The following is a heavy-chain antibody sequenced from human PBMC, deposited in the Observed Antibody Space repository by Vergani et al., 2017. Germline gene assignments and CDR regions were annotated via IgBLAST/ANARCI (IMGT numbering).Heavy chain of an antibody. CDR1: GFTFSSYA. V-gene: IGHV3-30*04. D-gene: IGHD2-21*01. CDR2: ISYDGSNK. CDR3: ARLTIPDSGYDSLSLGVVVIATNHYYYYYMDV. Sequence: QVQLVESGGGVVQPGRSLRLSCAASGFTFSSYAMHWVRQAPGKGLEWVAVISYDGSNKYYADSVKGRFTISRDNSKNTLYLQMNSLRAEDTAVYYCARLTIPDSGYDSLSLGVVVIATNHYYYYYMDVWGKGTTVTVSS. J-gene: IGHJ6*03.